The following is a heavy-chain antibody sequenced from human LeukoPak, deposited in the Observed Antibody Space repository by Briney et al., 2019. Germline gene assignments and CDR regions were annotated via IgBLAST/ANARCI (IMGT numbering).Heavy chain of an antibody. CDR1: GFTFSSYN. CDR3: ARDQISHLPYGSGSYSREWYYYMDV. Sequence: GGSLRLSCAASGFTFSSYNMNWVRQAPGKGLEWVSSISSSSSYIYYADSVKGRFTISRDNAKNSLYLQMNSLRAEDTAVYYCARDQISHLPYGSGSYSREWYYYMDVWGKGTTVTVSS. J-gene: IGHJ6*03. V-gene: IGHV3-21*01. D-gene: IGHD3-10*01. CDR2: ISSSSSYI.